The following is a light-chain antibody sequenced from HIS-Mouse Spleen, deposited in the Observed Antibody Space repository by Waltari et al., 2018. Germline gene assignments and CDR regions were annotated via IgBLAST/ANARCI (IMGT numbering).Light chain of an antibody. J-gene: IGLJ2*01. V-gene: IGLV3-10*01. Sequence: SYELTQPPSVSVSPGQTARITCSGDALPKKYAYWYQQKSGQAPGLVIYEDSKRPSGIPGGCSGSSSGTMATLTISGAQVEDEADYYCYSTDSSGNHRVFGGGTKLTVL. CDR3: YSTDSSGNHRV. CDR2: EDS. CDR1: ALPKKY.